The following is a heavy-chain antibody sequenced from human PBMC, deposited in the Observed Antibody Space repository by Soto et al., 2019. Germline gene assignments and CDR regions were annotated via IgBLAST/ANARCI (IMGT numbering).Heavy chain of an antibody. Sequence: GGSLRLSCAASGFTFSSYGMHWVRQAPGKGLEWVAVIWYDGSNKYYADSVKGRFTISRDNSKNTLYLQMNSLRAEDTAVYYCARSAIRYYYYGMDVWGQGTTVTVSS. CDR1: GFTFSSYG. CDR3: ARSAIRYYYYGMDV. CDR2: IWYDGSNK. D-gene: IGHD3-3*01. J-gene: IGHJ6*02. V-gene: IGHV3-33*01.